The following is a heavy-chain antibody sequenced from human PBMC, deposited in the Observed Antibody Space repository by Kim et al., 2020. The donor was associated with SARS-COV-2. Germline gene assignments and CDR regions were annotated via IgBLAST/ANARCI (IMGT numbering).Heavy chain of an antibody. D-gene: IGHD2-2*03. V-gene: IGHV3-23*01. J-gene: IGHJ4*02. CDR1: GFTFTGYA. CDR2: IDGSDGTT. CDR3: MKGGWGWIWDH. Sequence: GGSLRLSCTTSGFTFTGYAMRWVRQAPGKGLEWVSSIDGSDGTTYYVDSVKGRFTISRDNSKNTLYLQMNSLRADDTAVYYCMKGGWGWIWDHWGQGTRV.